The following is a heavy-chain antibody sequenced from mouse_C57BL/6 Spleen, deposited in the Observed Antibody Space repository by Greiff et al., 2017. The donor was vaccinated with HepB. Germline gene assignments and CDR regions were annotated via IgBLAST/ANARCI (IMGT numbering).Heavy chain of an antibody. CDR2: IDPSDSYT. J-gene: IGHJ1*03. CDR3: AREDYYGSPRYFDV. CDR1: GYTFTSYW. V-gene: IGHV1-50*01. D-gene: IGHD1-1*01. Sequence: QVQLQQSGAELVKPGASVKLSCKASGYTFTSYWMQWVKQRPGQGLEWIGEIDPSDSYTNYNQKFKGKATLTVDTSSSTAYMQLSSLTSEDSAVYYCAREDYYGSPRYFDVWGTGTTVTVSS.